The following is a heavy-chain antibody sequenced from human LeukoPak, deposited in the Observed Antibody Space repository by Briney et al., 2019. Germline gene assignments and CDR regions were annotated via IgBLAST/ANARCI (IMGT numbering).Heavy chain of an antibody. V-gene: IGHV4-39*01. Sequence: SETLSLTCTVSGGSISNSSYYWGWIRQPPGKGLEWIGSIYYSGSTYYNPSLKSRVTISVDTSKNQFSLKLSSVTAADTAVYYCARRGWIQLWSFDYWGQGTLVTVSS. J-gene: IGHJ4*02. CDR2: IYYSGST. D-gene: IGHD5-18*01. CDR1: GGSISNSSYY. CDR3: ARRGWIQLWSFDY.